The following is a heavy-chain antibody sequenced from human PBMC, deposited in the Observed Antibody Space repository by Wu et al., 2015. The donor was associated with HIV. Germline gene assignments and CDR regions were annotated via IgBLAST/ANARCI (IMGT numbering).Heavy chain of an antibody. Sequence: EVQLVQSRAEVKKPGTSVRISCEISGYIFTDFYMHWVKQAPGKGLEWLGLIDPEDGETKYARNFQGRVILSADTSTDTAYMEIKSLRSDDTALYYCATGRGRRWGRPRWGQGTRGLRLL. CDR3: ATGRGRRWGRPR. D-gene: IGHD3-16*01. CDR2: IDPEDGET. J-gene: IGHJ4*02. CDR1: GYIFTDFY. V-gene: IGHV1-69-2*01.